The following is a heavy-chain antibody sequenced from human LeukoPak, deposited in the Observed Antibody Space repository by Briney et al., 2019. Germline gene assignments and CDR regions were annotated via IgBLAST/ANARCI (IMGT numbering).Heavy chain of an antibody. Sequence: GGSLRLSCAASGFTFSSYEMNWVRQAPGKGLEWVSYISSSGSTIYYADSVKGRFTISRDNAKNSLYLQLNSLRAEDTAVYYCARGGACSGDNCHATLYDYWGQGTLVTVSS. V-gene: IGHV3-48*03. D-gene: IGHD2-15*01. CDR2: ISSSGSTI. CDR3: ARGGACSGDNCHATLYDY. CDR1: GFTFSSYE. J-gene: IGHJ4*02.